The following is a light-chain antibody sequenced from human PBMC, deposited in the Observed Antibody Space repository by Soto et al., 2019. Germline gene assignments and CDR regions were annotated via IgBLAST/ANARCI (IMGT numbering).Light chain of an antibody. Sequence: EIVLTQSPATLSLSPGERATLACRASQSVGSYLAWYQHKPGQAARLLIHDASNRATGIPARFSGSGSGTDFTLTISSLEAEDSAGYYCQQRSDWPRGTFGQGTKLEIK. CDR3: QQRSDWPRGT. CDR2: DAS. CDR1: QSVGSY. V-gene: IGKV3-11*01. J-gene: IGKJ2*02.